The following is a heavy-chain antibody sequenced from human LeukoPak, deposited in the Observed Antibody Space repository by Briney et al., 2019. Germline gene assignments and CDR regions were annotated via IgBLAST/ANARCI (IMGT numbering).Heavy chain of an antibody. D-gene: IGHD3-10*01. Sequence: PGGSLRLSCAASGFTFSSYSMNWVRQAPGKGLEWVSSISSSSSYIYYADSVKGRFTISRDNAKNSLYLQMNSLRAEDTAVYYCAKGVWFGDEYYFDYWGQGTLVTVSS. CDR1: GFTFSSYS. CDR2: ISSSSSYI. V-gene: IGHV3-21*01. J-gene: IGHJ4*02. CDR3: AKGVWFGDEYYFDY.